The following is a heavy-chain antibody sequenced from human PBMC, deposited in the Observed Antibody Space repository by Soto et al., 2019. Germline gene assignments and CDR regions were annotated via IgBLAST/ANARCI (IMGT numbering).Heavy chain of an antibody. J-gene: IGHJ4*02. CDR2: ISTYNGYT. Sequence: QVQLVQSGAEVKKPGASVKVSCKASGYTFSTYGINWVRQAPGQGLEWMGWISTYNGYTQYAQNLXXRXTXSTDTSTNTAYMELRSLRSDDTAVYYCARVWGSPDYWGQGTLVTVSS. CDR3: ARVWGSPDY. V-gene: IGHV1-18*01. CDR1: GYTFSTYG. D-gene: IGHD3-16*01.